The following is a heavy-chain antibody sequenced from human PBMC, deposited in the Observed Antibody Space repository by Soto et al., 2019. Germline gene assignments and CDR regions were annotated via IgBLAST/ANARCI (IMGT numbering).Heavy chain of an antibody. Sequence: GGSLRLSCAASGFTFSSYAMSWVRQAPGKWLEWVSAISGSGGSTYYAYSVKGRFTISRDNSKNTLYLQMNSLRAEDKAVYYCAKAGPALYYFEHWGQGTLVTVSS. J-gene: IGHJ4*02. CDR2: ISGSGGST. CDR3: AKAGPALYYFEH. D-gene: IGHD3-10*01. CDR1: GFTFSSYA. V-gene: IGHV3-23*01.